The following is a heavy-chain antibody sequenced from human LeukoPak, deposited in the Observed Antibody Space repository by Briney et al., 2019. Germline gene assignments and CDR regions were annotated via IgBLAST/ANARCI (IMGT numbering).Heavy chain of an antibody. Sequence: GASVKVSCKASGYTFTSYYMHWVRQAPGQGLEWMGIINPSGGSTSYAQKFQGRVTMTRDTSISTAYMELNRLTSDDTAVYYCARDKYTGYETFDYWGQGTPVTVSS. D-gene: IGHD5-12*01. J-gene: IGHJ4*02. CDR3: ARDKYTGYETFDY. CDR1: GYTFTSYY. CDR2: INPSGGST. V-gene: IGHV1-46*01.